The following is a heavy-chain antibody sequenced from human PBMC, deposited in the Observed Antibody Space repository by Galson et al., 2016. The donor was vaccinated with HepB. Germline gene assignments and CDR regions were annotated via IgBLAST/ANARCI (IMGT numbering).Heavy chain of an antibody. J-gene: IGHJ4*02. D-gene: IGHD4-17*01. CDR1: GFTFNSYG. Sequence: SLRLSCAASGFTFNSYGMHWVRQAPGKGLEWVAVIWHDGSKKYYTDSVKGRFLIARDSSMDTLYLQMNSLRPEDTAVYYCAGDGDHGDYGRYFEYWGQGTLVTVAS. CDR3: AGDGDHGDYGRYFEY. CDR2: IWHDGSKK. V-gene: IGHV3-33*01.